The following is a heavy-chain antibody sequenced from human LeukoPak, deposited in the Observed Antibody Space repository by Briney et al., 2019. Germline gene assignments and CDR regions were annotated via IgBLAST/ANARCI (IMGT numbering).Heavy chain of an antibody. J-gene: IGHJ4*02. CDR3: ARNRGDTALVDY. CDR1: GGSISSGGYY. V-gene: IGHV4-31*03. CDR2: IYYSGST. Sequence: SETLSLTCTVSGGSISSGGYYWSWIRQHPGKGLEWIGYIYYSGSTYYNPSLKSRVTISVDTSKNQFSLKLSSVTAADTAGYYCARNRGDTALVDYWGQGTLVTVSS. D-gene: IGHD5-18*01.